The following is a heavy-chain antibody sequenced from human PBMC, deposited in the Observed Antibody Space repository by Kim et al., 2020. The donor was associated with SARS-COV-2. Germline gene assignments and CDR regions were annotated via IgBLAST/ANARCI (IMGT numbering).Heavy chain of an antibody. CDR2: IRSKAYGGTT. J-gene: IGHJ4*02. CDR1: GFTFGDYA. CDR3: TRVGQDYDFWSGYYRPPHYFDY. D-gene: IGHD3-3*01. V-gene: IGHV3-49*04. Sequence: GGSLRLSCTASGFTFGDYAMSWVRQAPGKGLEWVGFIRSKAYGGTTEYAASVKGRFTISRDDSKSIAYLQMNSLKTEDTAVYYCTRVGQDYDFWSGYYRPPHYFDYWGQGTLVTVSS.